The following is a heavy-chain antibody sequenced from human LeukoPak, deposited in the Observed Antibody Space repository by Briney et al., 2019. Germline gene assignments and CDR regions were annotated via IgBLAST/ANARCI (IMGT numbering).Heavy chain of an antibody. J-gene: IGHJ4*02. CDR3: YLVGDTEAADTLPLDY. Sequence: SETLSLTCAASGGSLFDYYWTWIRQSPGKGLEWIGEVKHNGKTTYNSSLKNRLTIFEDTSKNEFSLKMTSVTAADTAVYYCYLVGDTEAADTLPLDYWGQGTLVTVSS. V-gene: IGHV4-34*01. CDR1: GGSLFDYY. D-gene: IGHD5-18*01. CDR2: VKHNGKT.